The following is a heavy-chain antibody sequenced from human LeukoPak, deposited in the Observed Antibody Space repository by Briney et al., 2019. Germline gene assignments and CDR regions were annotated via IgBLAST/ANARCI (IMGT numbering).Heavy chain of an antibody. J-gene: IGHJ4*02. V-gene: IGHV3-74*01. D-gene: IGHD3-22*01. Sequence: GGSLRLSCAASGFTFSSYWMHWVRQAPGKGLVWVSRINTDETITTYVNSVKGRFTISRDNAKNTLYLQMNSLRAEDTAVYYCARATYYYDSSGYRAVYYFDYWGQGTLVTVSS. CDR1: GFTFSSYW. CDR2: INTDETIT. CDR3: ARATYYYDSSGYRAVYYFDY.